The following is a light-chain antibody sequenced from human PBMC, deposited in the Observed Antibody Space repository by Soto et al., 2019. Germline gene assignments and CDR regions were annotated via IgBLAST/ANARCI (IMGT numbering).Light chain of an antibody. V-gene: IGLV1-40*01. CDR1: SSNIGADYD. CDR3: QSYDSIVSGSRVV. CDR2: GNS. J-gene: IGLJ2*01. Sequence: QPVLTQPPSVSGAPGQRVTISCTGSSSNIGADYDVHWYQQLPGTAPKLLIYGNSNRPSGVPDRFSGSKSGTSASLAITGLQAEDEDDYYCQSYDSIVSGSRVVFGGGTKLTVL.